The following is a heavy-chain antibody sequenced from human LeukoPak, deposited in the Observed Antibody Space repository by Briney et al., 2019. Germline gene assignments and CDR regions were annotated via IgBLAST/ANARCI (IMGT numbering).Heavy chain of an antibody. CDR1: GYTFTGYY. J-gene: IGHJ4*02. V-gene: IGHV1-2*02. CDR2: INPNSGGT. D-gene: IGHD1-26*01. CDR3: ASLPWEVTPPGGDY. Sequence: ASVKVSCKASGYTFTGYYMHWVRQAPGQGLEGMGWINPNSGGTNYAQKFQGRVTMTRDTSISTAYMELSRLRSDDTAVYYCASLPWEVTPPGGDYWGQGTLVTVSS.